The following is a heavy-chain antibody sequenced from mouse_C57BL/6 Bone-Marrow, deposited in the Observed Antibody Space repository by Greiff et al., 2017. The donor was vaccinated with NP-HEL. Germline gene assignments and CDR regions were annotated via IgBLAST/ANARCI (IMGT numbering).Heavy chain of an antibody. V-gene: IGHV2-9-1*01. Sequence: VKLMESGPGLVAPSQSLSITCTVSGFSLTSYAISWVRQPPGKGLEWLGVIWTGGGTNYNSALRSRLSISKDNSKSQVFLKMNSLQTEDTARYYCARIYYYGSSYPYWYFDVWGTGTTVTVSS. CDR2: IWTGGGT. CDR1: GFSLTSYA. CDR3: ARIYYYGSSYPYWYFDV. J-gene: IGHJ1*03. D-gene: IGHD1-1*01.